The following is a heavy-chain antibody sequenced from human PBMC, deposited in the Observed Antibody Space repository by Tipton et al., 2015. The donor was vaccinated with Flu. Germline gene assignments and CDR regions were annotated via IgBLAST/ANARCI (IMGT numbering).Heavy chain of an antibody. CDR1: GGSLSSFY. V-gene: IGHV4-4*07. Sequence: LRLSCTVSGGSLSSFYWTWIRQPAGKGLEWIGRIYSSGITKYNPSLKSRVTMSADTSKNQFSLSLSSVTAADTAVYYCARGSGSGTFVIFDYWGQGTLVAVSS. D-gene: IGHD3-10*01. CDR2: IYSSGIT. CDR3: ARGSGSGTFVIFDY. J-gene: IGHJ4*02.